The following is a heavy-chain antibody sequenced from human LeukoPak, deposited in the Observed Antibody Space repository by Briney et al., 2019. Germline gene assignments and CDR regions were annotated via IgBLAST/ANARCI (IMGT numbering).Heavy chain of an antibody. CDR2: INPGGDNT. CDR1: GYTFTKSY. V-gene: IGHV1-46*01. D-gene: IGHD6-13*01. Sequence: ASVKVSCKASGYTFTKSYIHWVRQAPGQRLEWMGLINPGGDNTKYAQNFQGRVTMTRDTSISTAYMELSRLRSDDTAVYYCARVHLRAAAGLLISQGGFRLGYWGQGTLVTVSS. J-gene: IGHJ4*02. CDR3: ARVHLRAAAGLLISQGGFRLGY.